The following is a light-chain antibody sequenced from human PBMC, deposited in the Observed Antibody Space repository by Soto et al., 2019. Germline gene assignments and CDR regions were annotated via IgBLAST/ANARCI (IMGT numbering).Light chain of an antibody. CDR1: QSISSY. J-gene: IGKJ1*01. CDR3: RHCDSTPCT. Sequence: DIQMTQSPSSLSASVGDRVTITCRASQSISSYLNWYQQKPGKAPKLLISAASSLQSGVPSRLSGSGSGTGFTLTISSRQPEDFETYDYRHCDSTPCTFCQGTKLEIK. CDR2: AAS. V-gene: IGKV1-39*01.